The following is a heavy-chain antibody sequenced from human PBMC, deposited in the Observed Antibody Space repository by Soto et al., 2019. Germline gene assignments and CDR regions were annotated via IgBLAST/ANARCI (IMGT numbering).Heavy chain of an antibody. Sequence: GGSLRLSCAASGFTFSNAWMSWVRQAPGKGLEWVGRIKSKTDGGTTDYAAPVKGRSTISRDDSKNTLYLQMNSLKTEDTAVYYCTTDPLSCPELDRLESCGWGQGTLVTVSS. V-gene: IGHV3-15*01. CDR1: GFTFSNAW. D-gene: IGHD1-1*01. CDR2: IKSKTDGGTT. J-gene: IGHJ4*02. CDR3: TTDPLSCPELDRLESCG.